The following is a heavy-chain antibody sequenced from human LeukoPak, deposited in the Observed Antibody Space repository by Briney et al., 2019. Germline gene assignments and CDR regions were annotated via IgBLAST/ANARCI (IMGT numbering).Heavy chain of an antibody. CDR3: ARKRIYSYGRHTGVALTESFDS. J-gene: IGHJ4*02. CDR1: GGSFSGYY. D-gene: IGHD5-18*01. Sequence: SETLSLTCAVYGGSFSGYYWSWIRQPPGKGLEWIGEINHSGSTNYNPSLKSRVSISVDTSKNQFSLRLNSVTAADTAVYYCARKRIYSYGRHTGVALTESFDSWGQGTLVTVSS. V-gene: IGHV4-34*01. CDR2: INHSGST.